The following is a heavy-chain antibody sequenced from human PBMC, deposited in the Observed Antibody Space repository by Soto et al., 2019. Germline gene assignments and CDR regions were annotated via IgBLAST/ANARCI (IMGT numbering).Heavy chain of an antibody. J-gene: IGHJ3*02. CDR1: GFTFSSYG. V-gene: IGHV3-33*08. CDR3: ARGYGGNSGAFDI. CDR2: IWYDGSNK. D-gene: IGHD4-17*01. Sequence: SLRLSCAASGFTFSSYGMHWVRQAPGKGLEWVAVIWYDGSNKYYADSVKGRFTISRDNSKNTLYLQMNSLRAEDTAVYYCARGYGGNSGAFDIWGQGTMVTVSS.